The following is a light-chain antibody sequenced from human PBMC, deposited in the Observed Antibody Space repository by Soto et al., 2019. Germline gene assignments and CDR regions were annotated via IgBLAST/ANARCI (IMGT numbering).Light chain of an antibody. CDR3: QQHANYPIT. J-gene: IGKJ4*01. Sequence: GDRVTITCRASRNIGSWLAWYQQKAGKAPNLLIYKASTLETGVPSRFSGSASGTEFTLTINSLQPDDFATYYCQQHANYPITFGGGTKVDIK. V-gene: IGKV1-5*03. CDR1: RNIGSW. CDR2: KAS.